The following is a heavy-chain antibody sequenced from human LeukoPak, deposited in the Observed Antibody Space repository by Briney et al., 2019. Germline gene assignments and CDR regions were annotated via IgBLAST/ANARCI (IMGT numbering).Heavy chain of an antibody. D-gene: IGHD3/OR15-3a*01. J-gene: IGHJ4*02. V-gene: IGHV3-30*03. CDR2: ISYDGNNK. CDR1: GFTFSNYG. CDR3: ARDKSWTFDY. Sequence: GRSLRLSCAASGFTFSNYGMHWVRQAPGKGLEWVTFISYDGNNKYYADSVRGRFTVSRDNSKNTLYLQINSLRAEDTAVYYCARDKSWTFDYWGQGTLVTVSS.